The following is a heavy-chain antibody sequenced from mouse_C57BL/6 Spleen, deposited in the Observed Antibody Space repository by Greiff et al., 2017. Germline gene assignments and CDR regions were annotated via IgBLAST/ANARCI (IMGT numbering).Heavy chain of an antibody. CDR1: GFTFSDYY. D-gene: IGHD1-1*01. Sequence: VQLKESEGGLVQPGSSMKLSCTASGFTFSDYYMAWVRQVPEKGLEWVANINYDGSSTYYMDSLKSRFIISRDKAKNILYLQMSSLKSEDTATYYCAKGGGIAFDYWGQGTTLSVSS. V-gene: IGHV5-16*01. J-gene: IGHJ2*01. CDR2: INYDGSST. CDR3: AKGGGIAFDY.